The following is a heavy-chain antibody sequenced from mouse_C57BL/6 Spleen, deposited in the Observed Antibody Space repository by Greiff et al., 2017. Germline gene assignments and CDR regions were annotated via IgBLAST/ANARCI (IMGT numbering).Heavy chain of an antibody. CDR3: ARRNRSGFDY. Sequence: EVKLMESGGDLVKPGGSLKLSCAASGFTFSSYGMSWVRQTADKRLEWVATISIGGSYTYYPDSVKGRFTISRDDSKNTLYLQMSSLKSEDTAMYDYARRNRSGFDYWGQGTTLTVSS. J-gene: IGHJ2*01. CDR2: ISIGGSYT. D-gene: IGHD3-2*02. V-gene: IGHV5-6*02. CDR1: GFTFSSYG.